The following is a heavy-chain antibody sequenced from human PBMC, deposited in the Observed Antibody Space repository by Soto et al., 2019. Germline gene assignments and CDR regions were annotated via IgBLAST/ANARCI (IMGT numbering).Heavy chain of an antibody. CDR2: RYFGGSF. J-gene: IGHJ5*02. Sequence: QMQLQASGPGLVKPSETLSLTCNVSGASVSNGYWSWIRQPPGKGLEWIGFRYFGGSFNYNPSLTSRVTISVETSKNQFSMKLTSVTASDTAVYFCARSYYDSTGFAVDPWGQGTLVTVSS. CDR1: GASVSNGY. CDR3: ARSYYDSTGFAVDP. V-gene: IGHV4-59*02. D-gene: IGHD3-22*01.